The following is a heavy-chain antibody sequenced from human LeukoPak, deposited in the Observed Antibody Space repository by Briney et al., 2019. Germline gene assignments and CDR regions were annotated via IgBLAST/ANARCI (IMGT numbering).Heavy chain of an antibody. D-gene: IGHD3-10*01. CDR3: ATLVRGVIRRAYYYYMDV. CDR1: GYTFTGYG. Sequence: ASVKVSCKASGYTFTGYGISWVRQAPGQGLEWMGWISAYNGNTNYAQKLQGRVTMTTDTSTSTAYMELRSLRSDDTAVYYCATLVRGVIRRAYYYYMDVWGKGTTVTISS. V-gene: IGHV1-18*01. J-gene: IGHJ6*03. CDR2: ISAYNGNT.